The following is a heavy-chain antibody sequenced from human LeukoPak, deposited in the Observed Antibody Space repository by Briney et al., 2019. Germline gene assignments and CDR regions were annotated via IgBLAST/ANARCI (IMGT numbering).Heavy chain of an antibody. V-gene: IGHV3-53*01. D-gene: IGHD6-19*01. J-gene: IGHJ4*02. CDR2: INTGGGT. CDR1: GFTFSSYD. Sequence: GGSLRLSCAASGFTFSSYDMSWVRQAPGKGLEWVSVINTGGGTYYADSVRGRFTFSRDNSMNTLYLQMNSLRAEDTAVYYCAREAGVLPHFDQWGQGTLVTVSS. CDR3: AREAGVLPHFDQ.